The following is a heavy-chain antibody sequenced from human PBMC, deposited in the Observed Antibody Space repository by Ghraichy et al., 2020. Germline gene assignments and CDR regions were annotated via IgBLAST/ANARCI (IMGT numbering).Heavy chain of an antibody. CDR2: INHSGST. D-gene: IGHD3-10*01. V-gene: IGHV4-34*01. J-gene: IGHJ6*02. CDR1: GGSFSGYY. CDR3: ARGWGSSYYGSGSYYYYYYYGMDV. Sequence: SETLSLTCAVYGGSFSGYYWSWIRQPPGKGLEWIGEINHSGSTNYNPSLKSRVTISVDTSKNQFSLKLSSVTAADTAVYYCARGWGSSYYGSGSYYYYYYYGMDVWGQGTTVTVSS.